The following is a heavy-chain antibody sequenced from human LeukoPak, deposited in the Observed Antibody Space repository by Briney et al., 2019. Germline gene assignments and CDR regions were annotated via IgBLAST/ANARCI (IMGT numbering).Heavy chain of an antibody. J-gene: IGHJ4*02. CDR1: GFTLSNYW. Sequence: GGSLRLSWAASGFTLSNYWMSWVRQAPGKGLGWVSRINPDGSYTAYADSVKGRFTISRDNAKNALYLQMNTLGAEDTAVYYCASLTVGATGHCWGQGILVTVSS. CDR2: INPDGSYT. D-gene: IGHD1-26*01. CDR3: ASLTVGATGHC. V-gene: IGHV3-74*01.